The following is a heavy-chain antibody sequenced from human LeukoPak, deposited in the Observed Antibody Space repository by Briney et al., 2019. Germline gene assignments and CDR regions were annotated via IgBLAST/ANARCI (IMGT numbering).Heavy chain of an antibody. CDR1: GFTFSSYA. Sequence: GGSLRLSCAASGFTFSSYAMYWVRQAPGKGLEYVSAISSNGGSTYYANSVKGRFTISRDNSKNTLYLQMGSLRAEDMAVYYCARAPAAAGTFDYWGQGTLVTVSS. D-gene: IGHD6-13*01. V-gene: IGHV3-64*01. CDR2: ISSNGGST. CDR3: ARAPAAAGTFDY. J-gene: IGHJ4*02.